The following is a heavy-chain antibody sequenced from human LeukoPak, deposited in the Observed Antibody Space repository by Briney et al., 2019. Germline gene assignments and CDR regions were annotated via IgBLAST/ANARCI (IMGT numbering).Heavy chain of an antibody. CDR3: AKDRRNDFDF. Sequence: GGSLRLSCAASAFSLSAYNMNWVRQAPGKGLEWVSSISYTGTYIYYADSVKGRFTISRDNAKNSLYLQMNSLRAADTALYYCAKDRRNDFDFWGQGTLVTVSS. CDR2: ISYTGTYI. J-gene: IGHJ4*02. CDR1: AFSLSAYN. D-gene: IGHD1-14*01. V-gene: IGHV3-21*04.